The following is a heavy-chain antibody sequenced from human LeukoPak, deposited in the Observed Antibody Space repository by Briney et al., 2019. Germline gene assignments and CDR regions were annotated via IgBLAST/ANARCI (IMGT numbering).Heavy chain of an antibody. J-gene: IGHJ6*02. V-gene: IGHV1-3*01. CDR3: AREWAYCGGGSCYPNYYYYYGMDV. Sequence: ASVKVSCKASGYTFTSYAMHWVRQAPGQRLEWMGWINAGNGNTKYSQKFQGRVTITRDTSAGTAYMELSSLRSEDTAVYYCAREWAYCGGGSCYPNYYYYYGMDVWGQGTTVTVSS. CDR2: INAGNGNT. CDR1: GYTFTSYA. D-gene: IGHD2-15*01.